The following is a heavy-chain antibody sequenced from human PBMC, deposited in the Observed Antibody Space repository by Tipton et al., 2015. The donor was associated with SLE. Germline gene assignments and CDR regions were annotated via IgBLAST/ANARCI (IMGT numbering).Heavy chain of an antibody. V-gene: IGHV4-39*01. J-gene: IGHJ6*03. Sequence: TLSLTCTVSGDTIMSPFYYWGWIRQSPVKGLEWVGSVNYSGGTFYNPSLKSRVAISVDTSKNQFSLNLSPVTVADATLYYCARHRRGETGHMYGSVGDYYYMAVWGKGTTVTVSS. CDR1: GDTIMSPFYY. CDR2: VNYSGGT. CDR3: ARHRRGETGHMYGSVGDYYYMAV. D-gene: IGHD7-27*01.